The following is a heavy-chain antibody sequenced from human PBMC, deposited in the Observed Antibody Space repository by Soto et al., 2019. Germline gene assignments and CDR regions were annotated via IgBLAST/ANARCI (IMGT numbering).Heavy chain of an antibody. V-gene: IGHV3-9*01. CDR2: ISWNSGTI. CDR3: AKSTGGTDNGMGV. CDR1: GFSFDDYA. D-gene: IGHD2-8*02. Sequence: EVQVVESGGGLVQPGRSPRLSCAASGFSFDDYAMHWVRQAPGKGLEWVSGISWNSGTIGYADSVKGRFTISRDNAKNSLSLQMNSLRAEDTALYYCAKSTGGTDNGMGVWGQGTTVTVSS. J-gene: IGHJ6*02.